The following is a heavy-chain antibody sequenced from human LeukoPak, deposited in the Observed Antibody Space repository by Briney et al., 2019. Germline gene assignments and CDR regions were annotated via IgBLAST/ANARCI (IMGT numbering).Heavy chain of an antibody. CDR3: ARGSFPAYMTTVTTRAFPFDP. CDR2: ISAYNGNT. CDR1: GYTFTSHV. V-gene: IGHV1-18*01. D-gene: IGHD4-17*01. Sequence: ASVKVSCKASGYTFTSHVINWVRQAPGQGLEWMGWISAYNGNTNYAQKLQGRVTMITDTSTSTAYMELRSLRSDDTAVYYCARGSFPAYMTTVTTRAFPFDPWGQGTLVTVSS. J-gene: IGHJ5*02.